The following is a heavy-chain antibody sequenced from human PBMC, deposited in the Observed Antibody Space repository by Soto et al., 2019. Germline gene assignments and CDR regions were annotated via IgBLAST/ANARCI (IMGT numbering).Heavy chain of an antibody. D-gene: IGHD4-17*01. CDR3: AKDGTTVVTPGAFDI. CDR1: GFTFSSYA. J-gene: IGHJ3*02. Sequence: GGSLRLSCAASGFTFSSYAMSWVRQAPGKGLEWVSAISGSGGSTYYADPVKGRFTISRDNSKKTLYLQMNSLRAEDTAVYYCAKDGTTVVTPGAFDIWGQGTMVTVSS. CDR2: ISGSGGST. V-gene: IGHV3-23*01.